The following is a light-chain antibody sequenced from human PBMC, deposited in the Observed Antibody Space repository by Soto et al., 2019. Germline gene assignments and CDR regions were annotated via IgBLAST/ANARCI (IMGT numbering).Light chain of an antibody. CDR1: SSDVGGYNY. Sequence: QSALTQPPSASGSPGQSVTISCTGTSSDVGGYNYVSWYQQHPGKAPKLMIYEVSKRPSGVPDRFSGSKSGNTASLTASGLQAEYEADYYCSSYAGSNNLVFGGGTKLTVL. J-gene: IGLJ2*01. V-gene: IGLV2-8*01. CDR3: SSYAGSNNLV. CDR2: EVS.